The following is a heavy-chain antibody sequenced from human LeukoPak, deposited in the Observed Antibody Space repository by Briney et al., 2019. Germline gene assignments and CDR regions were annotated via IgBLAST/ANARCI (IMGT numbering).Heavy chain of an antibody. V-gene: IGHV3-53*04. CDR2: IYSGGST. Sequence: PGGSLRLSCAASGFTVSSNYMSWVRQALGKGLEWVSVIYSGGSTYYADSVKGRFTISRHNSKNTLYLQMNSLRAEDTAVYYCARVGSSGWYDLDYWGQGTLVTVSS. CDR3: ARVGSSGWYDLDY. CDR1: GFTVSSNY. J-gene: IGHJ4*02. D-gene: IGHD6-19*01.